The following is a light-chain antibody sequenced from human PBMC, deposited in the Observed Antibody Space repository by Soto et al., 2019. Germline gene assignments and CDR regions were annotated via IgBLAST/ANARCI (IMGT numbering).Light chain of an antibody. CDR2: GAS. J-gene: IGKJ1*01. CDR1: QSVTSN. V-gene: IGKV3-15*01. Sequence: VMTHSPATLSVSPGERATLSCMASQSVTSNLAWYQQRPGQAPRLLIYGASTRATGVPARFSGRGSGTEFTISISSLQSEDFAVYYCQQYSYWPPWTFGQGTKVDIK. CDR3: QQYSYWPPWT.